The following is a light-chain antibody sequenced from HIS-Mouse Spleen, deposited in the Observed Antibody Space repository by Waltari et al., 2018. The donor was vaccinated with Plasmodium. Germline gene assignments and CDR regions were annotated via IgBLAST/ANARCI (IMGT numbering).Light chain of an antibody. CDR1: HSVSSSY. J-gene: IGKJ1*01. V-gene: IGKV3-20*01. CDR3: QQYGSSPWT. CDR2: GAS. Sequence: EIVLTQSPGTLSLSPGDRATLSCRASHSVSSSYLAWYQQKPGQAPRLLIYGASSRATGIPDRFSGSGSGTDFTLTISRLEPEDFAVYYCQQYGSSPWTFGQGTKVEIK.